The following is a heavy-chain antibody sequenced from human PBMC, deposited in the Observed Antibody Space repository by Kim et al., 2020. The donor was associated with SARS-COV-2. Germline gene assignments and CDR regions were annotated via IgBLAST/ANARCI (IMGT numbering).Heavy chain of an antibody. CDR1: GFNFSDYA. Sequence: GGSLRLSCRTSGFNFSDYAMHWVRQGPETGLEWVSGINWDGGNVQYADFVKGRFTISRDNAKNSLYLQMNSLRPEDTALYYCAKDVGPGVGDIDYWGQGNLV. CDR2: INWDGGNV. CDR3: AKDVGPGVGDIDY. V-gene: IGHV3-9*01. J-gene: IGHJ4*02. D-gene: IGHD3-16*01.